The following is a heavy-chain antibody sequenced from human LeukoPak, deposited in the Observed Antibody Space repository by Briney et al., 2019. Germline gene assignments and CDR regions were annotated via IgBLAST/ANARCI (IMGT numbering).Heavy chain of an antibody. Sequence: GGTLRLSCAASGFTFRRYGMTWVRQAPGKGLEWVSAINPSGGSTYYGDSVKGRFIISRDNSKNTLYLQMNSLRVEDTAVYYCATPTPHGSDPSLYYYYMDAWGKGTTVTLSS. D-gene: IGHD3-10*01. CDR3: ATPTPHGSDPSLYYYYMDA. J-gene: IGHJ6*03. CDR1: GFTFRRYG. V-gene: IGHV3-23*01. CDR2: INPSGGST.